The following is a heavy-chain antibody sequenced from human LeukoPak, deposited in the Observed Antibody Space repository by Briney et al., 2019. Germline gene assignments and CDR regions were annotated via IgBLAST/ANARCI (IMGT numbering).Heavy chain of an antibody. CDR2: IKQDGSEK. D-gene: IGHD6-13*01. J-gene: IGHJ4*02. Sequence: GGSLRLSCAASGFTFSSYWMSWVRQAPGKGLEWVANIKQDGSEKYYVDSVKGRFTISRDNAKNSLYLQMNSLRAEDTALYYCARGWGIAAAGRHFDYWGQGTLVTVSS. CDR3: ARGWGIAAAGRHFDY. CDR1: GFTFSSYW. V-gene: IGHV3-7*03.